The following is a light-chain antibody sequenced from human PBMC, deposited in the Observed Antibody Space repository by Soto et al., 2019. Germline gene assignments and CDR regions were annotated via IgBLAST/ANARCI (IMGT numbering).Light chain of an antibody. CDR2: GAS. J-gene: IGKJ1*01. Sequence: EIVMTQSPAILSVSPGERATLSCRASQSVSSNLAWFQQKPGQTPRLLFNGASTRATGIPSRFSGSGSGTEFTLTISGLQPDDFATYYCQQYNPYSPWTFGQGTKVDIK. V-gene: IGKV3-15*01. CDR3: QQYNPYSPWT. CDR1: QSVSSN.